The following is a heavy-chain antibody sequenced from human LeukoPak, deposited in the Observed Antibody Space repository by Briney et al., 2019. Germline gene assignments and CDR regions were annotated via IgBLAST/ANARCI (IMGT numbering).Heavy chain of an antibody. CDR3: ARDDIGQFDY. CDR1: GGTFSNYA. CDR2: ILPFLGRA. J-gene: IGHJ4*02. V-gene: IGHV1-69*10. Sequence: ASVKVSCKTSGGTFSNYAISWLRQAPGQGLEWMGAILPFLGRADYPLKFQGRVTITSDESTRTAYMELSSPKSDDTAVYYCARDDIGQFDYWGQGSLVTVSS.